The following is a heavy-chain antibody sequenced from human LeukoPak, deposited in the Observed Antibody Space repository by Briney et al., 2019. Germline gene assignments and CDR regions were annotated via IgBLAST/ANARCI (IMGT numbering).Heavy chain of an antibody. CDR3: AKRSGGAYFDY. CDR2: ISGSGGST. Sequence: HAGGSLRLSCAASGFTFSSYAMSWVRQAPGKGLEWVSAISGSGGSTYYADSVKGRFTISRDNSKNTLYLQMDSLRAEDTAVYYCAKRSGGAYFDYWGQGTLVTVSS. D-gene: IGHD3-10*01. V-gene: IGHV3-23*01. J-gene: IGHJ4*02. CDR1: GFTFSSYA.